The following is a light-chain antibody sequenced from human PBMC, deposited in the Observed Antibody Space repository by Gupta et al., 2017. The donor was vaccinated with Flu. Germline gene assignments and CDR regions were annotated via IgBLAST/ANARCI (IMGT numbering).Light chain of an antibody. CDR3: QQSYSTPPWT. Sequence: DIQMTQSPSSLSASVGDRVTITCRASQSISSYLNWYQQKPGKAPKLLIYAASSWQSGVPSRFSGSGSGKDFTLTISSLQPEDFATYYCQQSYSTPPWTFGQGTKVEIK. CDR1: QSISSY. J-gene: IGKJ1*01. V-gene: IGKV1-39*01. CDR2: AAS.